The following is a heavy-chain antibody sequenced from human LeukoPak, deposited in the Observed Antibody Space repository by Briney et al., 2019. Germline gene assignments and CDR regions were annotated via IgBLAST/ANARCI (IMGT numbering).Heavy chain of an antibody. CDR1: GGSSSSSSYY. D-gene: IGHD2-21*02. CDR3: ARLGIHYCGGDCSLFDY. CDR2: INHSGST. V-gene: IGHV4-39*07. J-gene: IGHJ4*02. Sequence: SETLSLTCTVSGGSSSSSSYYWGWIRQPPGKGLEWIGEINHSGSTNYNPSLKSRVTISVDTSKNQFSLKLSSVTAADTAVYYCARLGIHYCGGDCSLFDYWGQGTLVTVSS.